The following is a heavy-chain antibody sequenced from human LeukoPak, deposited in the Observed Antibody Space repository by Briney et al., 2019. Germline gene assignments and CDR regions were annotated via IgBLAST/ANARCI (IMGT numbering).Heavy chain of an antibody. V-gene: IGHV4-39*01. D-gene: IGHD3-22*01. Sequence: PSETLSLTCTVSGGSISSSSYYWGWIRQPPGKGLEWIGSIYYSGSTCYNPSLKSRVTISVDTSKNQFSLKLSSVTAADTAVYYCARVGQYSSSWNPWYYYDSSGPPDFDYWGQGTLVTVSS. CDR3: ARVGQYSSSWNPWYYYDSSGPPDFDY. CDR1: GGSISSSSYY. J-gene: IGHJ4*02. CDR2: IYYSGST.